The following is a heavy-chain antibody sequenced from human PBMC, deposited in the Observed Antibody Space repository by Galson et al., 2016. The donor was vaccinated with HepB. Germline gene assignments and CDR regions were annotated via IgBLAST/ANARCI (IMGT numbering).Heavy chain of an antibody. V-gene: IGHV3-21*01. CDR1: GFTFSDYS. CDR3: ARGPLNLSGPELGQMAEYFQH. CDR2: ISRSSTHI. D-gene: IGHD7-27*01. J-gene: IGHJ1*01. Sequence: SLRLSCAASGFTFSDYSMNWVRQAPGKGLEWVSSISRSSTHIYYADSVKGRFTIPRDNAKSSLYLQMNSLRAEDTAVYYCARGPLNLSGPELGQMAEYFQHWGQGTLVTVSS.